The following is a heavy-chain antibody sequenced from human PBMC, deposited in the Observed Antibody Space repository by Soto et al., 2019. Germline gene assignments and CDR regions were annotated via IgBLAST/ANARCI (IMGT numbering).Heavy chain of an antibody. J-gene: IGHJ3*02. V-gene: IGHV4-4*07. D-gene: IGHD1-26*01. CDR3: ARLHPFGGTSRPNAFEI. Sequence: QVQLQEPGPGLVKPSETLSLTCTVSGGSISNYYWNWIRQPAGKGLEWIGRIYSSGPTIYDPTLESRVTMSLDTSKNHFSLKLSSVTAADTAVYFCARLHPFGGTSRPNAFEIWGQGTMVTVSS. CDR2: IYSSGPT. CDR1: GGSISNYY.